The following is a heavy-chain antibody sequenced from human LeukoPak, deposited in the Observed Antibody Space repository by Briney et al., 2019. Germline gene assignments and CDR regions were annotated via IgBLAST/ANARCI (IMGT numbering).Heavy chain of an antibody. V-gene: IGHV3-30*18. CDR2: ASSDGDTT. J-gene: IGHJ4*02. Sequence: GGSLRLSCAASGFTFSRYGMHWVRQAPGKGLEGVAVASSDGDTTYYADSVKGRFTISRDNSRNTLYLQMNSLRAEDTAVYYCAKEGSTTFREDFDCWGQGTQVIVSS. CDR1: GFTFSRYG. CDR3: AKEGSTTFREDFDC. D-gene: IGHD3-16*01.